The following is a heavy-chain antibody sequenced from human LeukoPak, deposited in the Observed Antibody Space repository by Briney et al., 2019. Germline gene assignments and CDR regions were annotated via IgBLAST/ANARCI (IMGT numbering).Heavy chain of an antibody. CDR1: GFTFSSYG. CDR2: IYYSGST. J-gene: IGHJ4*02. CDR3: ARNRGKVFYFDY. Sequence: GSLRLSCAASGFTFSSYGMHWVRQPPGKGLEWIGSIYYSGSTYYNPSLKSRVTISVDTSKNQFSLKLSSVTAADTAVYYCARNRGKVFYFDYWGQGTLVTVSS. V-gene: IGHV4-39*07. D-gene: IGHD3-16*01.